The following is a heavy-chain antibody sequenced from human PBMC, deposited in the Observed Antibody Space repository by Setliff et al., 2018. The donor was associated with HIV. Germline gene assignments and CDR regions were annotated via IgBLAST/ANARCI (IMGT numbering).Heavy chain of an antibody. CDR1: GYSITNGNY. CDR3: ARDRAVRFSKSPSFNYFDV. D-gene: IGHD3-10*01. V-gene: IGHV4-38-2*02. CDR2: IYSTGHT. J-gene: IGHJ4*02. Sequence: SETLSLTCLVFGYSITNGNYWAWIRQSPGKGLEWFGSIYSTGHTYYNPSHKSRLTTSVDTAKNRFSLKLISVTAADTAVYYCARDRAVRFSKSPSFNYFDVWGQGALVTVSS.